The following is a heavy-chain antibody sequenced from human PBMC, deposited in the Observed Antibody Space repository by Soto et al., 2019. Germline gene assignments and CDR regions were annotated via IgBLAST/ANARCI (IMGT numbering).Heavy chain of an antibody. CDR2: IYYSGST. Sequence: QVQLQESGPGLVKPSQTLYLTCTVSGGSISSGDYYWTWIRQHPGKGLEWIGYIYYSGSTYYNPSLKSRVTISVDTSKNQFSLKLSSMTAADTAVYYCARLAADGYSYYYGMDVWGQGTTVTVSS. D-gene: IGHD2-15*01. V-gene: IGHV4-31*03. CDR3: ARLAADGYSYYYGMDV. J-gene: IGHJ6*02. CDR1: GGSISSGDYY.